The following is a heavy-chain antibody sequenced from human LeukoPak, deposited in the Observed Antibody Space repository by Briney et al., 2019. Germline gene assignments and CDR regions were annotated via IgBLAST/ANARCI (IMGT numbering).Heavy chain of an antibody. D-gene: IGHD2-2*01. J-gene: IGHJ6*03. CDR1: GGTFSSYA. CDR2: IIPIFGTA. Sequence: SVKVSCKASGGTFSSYAVSWVRQAPGQGLEWMGGIIPIFGTANYAQKFQGRVTITADESTSTAYMELSSLRSEDTAVYYCAREGCSSTSCIGGDYYYYMDVWGKGTTVTVSS. V-gene: IGHV1-69*13. CDR3: AREGCSSTSCIGGDYYYYMDV.